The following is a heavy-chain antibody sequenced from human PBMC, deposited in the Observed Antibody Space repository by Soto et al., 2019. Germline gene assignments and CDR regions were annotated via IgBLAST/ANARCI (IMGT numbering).Heavy chain of an antibody. D-gene: IGHD3-10*01. Sequence: SETLSLTCAVSGGSISSSNWWSWVRQPPGKGLEWIGEIYHSGSTNYNPSLKSRVTISVDKSKNQFSLKLSSVTAADTAVYYCARDFYGSGSYDYYYGMDVWGQGTTVTVSS. CDR1: GGSISSSNW. CDR3: ARDFYGSGSYDYYYGMDV. V-gene: IGHV4-4*02. J-gene: IGHJ6*02. CDR2: IYHSGST.